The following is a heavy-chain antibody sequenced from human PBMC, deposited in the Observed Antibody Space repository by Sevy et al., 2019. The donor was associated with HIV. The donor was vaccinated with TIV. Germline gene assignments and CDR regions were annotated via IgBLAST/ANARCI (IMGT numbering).Heavy chain of an antibody. D-gene: IGHD6-19*01. CDR1: GASISSSGYY. J-gene: IGHJ4*02. V-gene: IGHV4-39*01. Sequence: SETLSLTCSVSGASISSSGYYWGWIRQPPGKGLGWIASIRYSGSTFYNPSLRSRVTISADTSKNQFSLKLNSVTAADTARYYCAGPTLTYSSGWSYYDYWGQGTVVTVSS. CDR3: AGPTLTYSSGWSYYDY. CDR2: IRYSGST.